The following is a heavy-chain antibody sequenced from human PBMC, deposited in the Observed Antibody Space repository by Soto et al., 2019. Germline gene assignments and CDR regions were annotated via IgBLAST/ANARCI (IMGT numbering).Heavy chain of an antibody. J-gene: IGHJ5*02. CDR3: ARDLYCSSTSCYGVSWFDP. D-gene: IGHD2-2*01. V-gene: IGHV1-69*04. CDR1: GGTFSSYT. CDR2: IIPILGIA. Sequence: ASVTVSCQASGGTFSSYTISWVRQAPGQGLEWMGRIIPILGIANYAQKFQGRVTITADKSTSTAYMELSSLRSEDTAVYYCARDLYCSSTSCYGVSWFDPWGQGTLVTVSS.